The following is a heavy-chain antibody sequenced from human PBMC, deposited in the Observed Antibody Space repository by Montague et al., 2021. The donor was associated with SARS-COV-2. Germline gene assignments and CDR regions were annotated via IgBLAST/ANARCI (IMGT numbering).Heavy chain of an antibody. CDR2: IYHNGTP. D-gene: IGHD4-23*01. CDR3: ARGGGNSADYYNYTMDV. Sequence: SETLSLTCTVSGGSISSYYWTWIRQPPGKDLDSIGFIYHNGTPKSNPPLKSRSPISVDTSKNQFSLKLSSVSVADTAVYYCARGGGNSADYYNYTMDVWGQGTTVTVFS. J-gene: IGHJ6*02. V-gene: IGHV4-59*01. CDR1: GGSISSYY.